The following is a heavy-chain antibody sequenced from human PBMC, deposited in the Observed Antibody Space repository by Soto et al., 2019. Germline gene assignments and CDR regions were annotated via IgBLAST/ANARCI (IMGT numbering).Heavy chain of an antibody. V-gene: IGHV3-23*01. CDR1: GFTFSTYA. CDR2: ISGSGGST. D-gene: IGHD2-15*01. Sequence: EVQLLESGGGLVQPGGSLRLSCAASGFTFSTYAMSWVRQAPGKGLEWVSAISGSGGSTYYADSVKGRFTISRDSSKNTVYLQMNSLRAEDTAVYYCAKGLCSGGSCPEGHWGQGTLVTVSS. J-gene: IGHJ4*02. CDR3: AKGLCSGGSCPEGH.